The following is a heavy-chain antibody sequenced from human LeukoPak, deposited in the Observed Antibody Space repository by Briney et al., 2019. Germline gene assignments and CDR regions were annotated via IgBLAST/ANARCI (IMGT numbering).Heavy chain of an antibody. Sequence: PGGSLRLSCAASGFTFSSYAMSWVRQAPGKGLEWVSAITNNGGSTYYADSVKGRFTISRDNSKNTLYLQMNSLRAEDTAVYYCARDLGQPAALDYWGQGTLVTVSS. V-gene: IGHV3-23*01. J-gene: IGHJ4*02. CDR1: GFTFSSYA. CDR3: ARDLGQPAALDY. CDR2: ITNNGGST. D-gene: IGHD2-2*01.